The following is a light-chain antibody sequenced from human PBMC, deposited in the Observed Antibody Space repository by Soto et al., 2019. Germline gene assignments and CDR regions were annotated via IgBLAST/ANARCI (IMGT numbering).Light chain of an antibody. Sequence: EIVMTQSPAALSLPPGERATLSCRASQSVGTNLAWYQQKPGQAPRPLIYGASARATDVPARFSGSGSGTDFTLTISSLQSEDFAVYYCQQYSDWAPITFGGGTKVDIK. V-gene: IGKV3-15*01. CDR3: QQYSDWAPIT. CDR2: GAS. J-gene: IGKJ4*01. CDR1: QSVGTN.